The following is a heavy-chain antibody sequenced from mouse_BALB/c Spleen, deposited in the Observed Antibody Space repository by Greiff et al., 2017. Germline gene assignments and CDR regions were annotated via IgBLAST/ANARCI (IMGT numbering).Heavy chain of an antibody. CDR1: GDSITSGY. CDR3: ARSKGYYGYWYFDV. J-gene: IGHJ1*01. CDR2: ISYSGST. Sequence: EVKLMESGPSLVKPSQTLSLTCSVTGDSITSGYWNWIRKFPGNKLEYMGYISYSGSTYYNPSLKSRISITRDTSKNQYYLQLNSVTTEDTATYYCARSKGYYGYWYFDVWGAGTTVTVSS. D-gene: IGHD1-1*01. V-gene: IGHV3-8*02.